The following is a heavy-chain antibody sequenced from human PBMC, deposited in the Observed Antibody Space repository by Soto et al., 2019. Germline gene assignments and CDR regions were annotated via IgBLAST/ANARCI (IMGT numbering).Heavy chain of an antibody. CDR3: ERDPRGGRRYSSSWYYFDY. J-gene: IGHJ4*02. CDR2: IWYDGSNK. D-gene: IGHD6-13*01. CDR1: GFTFSSYG. Sequence: QVQLVESGGGVVQPGRSLRLSCAASGFTFSSYGMHWVRQAPGKGLEWVAVIWYDGSNKYYADSVKGRFTISRDNSKNTLYLQMNSLRAEDTAVYYCERDPRGGRRYSSSWYYFDYWGQGTLVTVSS. V-gene: IGHV3-33*01.